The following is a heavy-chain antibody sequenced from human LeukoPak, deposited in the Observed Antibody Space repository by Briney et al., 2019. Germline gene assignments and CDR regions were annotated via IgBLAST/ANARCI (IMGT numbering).Heavy chain of an antibody. CDR2: ISWNSGSI. J-gene: IGHJ3*02. CDR1: GFTFDDYA. D-gene: IGHD3-3*01. Sequence: PGGSLRLSCAASGFTFDDYAMHWVRQAPGKGLEWVSGISWNSGSIGYADSVKGRFTISRDNAKNSLYLQMNSLRAEDTALYYCANFLLHHQTASDIWGQGAMVTVSS. CDR3: ANFLLHHQTASDI. V-gene: IGHV3-9*01.